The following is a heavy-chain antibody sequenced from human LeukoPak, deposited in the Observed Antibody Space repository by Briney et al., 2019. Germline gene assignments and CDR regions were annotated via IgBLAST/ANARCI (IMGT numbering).Heavy chain of an antibody. J-gene: IGHJ4*02. CDR3: ARVLRWLLTDY. V-gene: IGHV1-2*02. D-gene: IGHD3-22*01. CDR1: GYTFTGYY. Sequence: ASVKVSCKASGYTFTGYYMHWVRQAPGQGLEWMGWINPTSGGTNYAQKFQGRVTMTRDTSISTAYMELSRLRSDDTAVYYCARVLRWLLTDYWGQGTLVTVSS. CDR2: INPTSGGT.